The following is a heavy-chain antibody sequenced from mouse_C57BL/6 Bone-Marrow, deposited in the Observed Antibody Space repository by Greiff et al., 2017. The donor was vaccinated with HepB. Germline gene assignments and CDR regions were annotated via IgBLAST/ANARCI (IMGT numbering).Heavy chain of an antibody. J-gene: IGHJ1*03. D-gene: IGHD1-1*01. V-gene: IGHV1-22*01. CDR3: ARSFTTVADWYFDV. CDR2: INPNNGGT. Sequence: VQLQQSGPELVKPGASVKMSCKASGYTFTDYNMHWVKQSHGKSLEWIGYINPNNGGTSYNQKFKGKATLTVNKSSSTAYMELRSLTSEDSAVYYCARSFTTVADWYFDVWGTGTTVTVSS. CDR1: GYTFTDYN.